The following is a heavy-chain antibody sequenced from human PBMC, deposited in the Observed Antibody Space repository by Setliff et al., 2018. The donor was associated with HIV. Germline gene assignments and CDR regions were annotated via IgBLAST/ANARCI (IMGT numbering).Heavy chain of an antibody. CDR1: GFTFSSYS. D-gene: IGHD5-12*01. V-gene: IGHV3-48*01. Sequence: GGSLRLSCAASGFTFSSYSMNWVRQAPGKGLEWVSYISSGSSTIYYADSVKGRFTISRDNSKKTMYLEMNSLRAEDTAVYYCAKARGYSADDGFDVWGQGTMVTVSS. CDR2: ISSGSSTI. J-gene: IGHJ3*01. CDR3: AKARGYSADDGFDV.